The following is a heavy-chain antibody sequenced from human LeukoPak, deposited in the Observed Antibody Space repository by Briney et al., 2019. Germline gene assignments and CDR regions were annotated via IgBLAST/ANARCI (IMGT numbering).Heavy chain of an antibody. CDR2: IYYSGST. V-gene: IGHV4-59*01. CDR3: ASSSGWYTGIGY. D-gene: IGHD6-19*01. Sequence: SETLSLTCTVSGSSISSYYWSWIRQPPGKGLEWIGYIYYSGSTNYNPSLKSRVTISVDTSKNQFSLKLSSVSAADTAVYYCASSSGWYTGIGYWGQGTLVTVSS. CDR1: GSSISSYY. J-gene: IGHJ4*02.